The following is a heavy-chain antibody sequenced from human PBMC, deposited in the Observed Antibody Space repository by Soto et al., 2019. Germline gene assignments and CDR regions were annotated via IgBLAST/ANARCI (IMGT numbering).Heavy chain of an antibody. J-gene: IGHJ3*02. Sequence: SPPLSLPCAISGDNVSSNSVAWNWIRQSPSRGLEWLGRTYYRSKWYNDYAVSVKSRITINPDTSKNQFSLQLNSVTPEDTAIYFCARERYGDYGRGAFDIWGQGTMVT. CDR1: GDNVSSNSVA. CDR2: TYYRSKWYN. CDR3: ARERYGDYGRGAFDI. V-gene: IGHV6-1*01. D-gene: IGHD4-17*01.